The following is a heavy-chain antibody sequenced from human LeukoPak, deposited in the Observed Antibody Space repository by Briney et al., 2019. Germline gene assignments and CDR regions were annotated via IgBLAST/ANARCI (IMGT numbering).Heavy chain of an antibody. CDR3: ASGVEWELFDY. CDR2: IIPILGIA. D-gene: IGHD1-26*01. CDR1: GGTSSSYA. J-gene: IGHJ4*02. V-gene: IGHV1-69*04. Sequence: SVKVSSKASGGTSSSYAISWVRQAPGQGLEWMGRIIPILGIANYAQKFQGRVTITADKSTSTAYMELSSLRSEDTAVYYCASGVEWELFDYWGQGTLVTVSS.